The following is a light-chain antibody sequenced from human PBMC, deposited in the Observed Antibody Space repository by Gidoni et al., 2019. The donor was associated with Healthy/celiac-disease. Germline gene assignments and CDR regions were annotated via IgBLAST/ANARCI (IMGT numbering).Light chain of an antibody. J-gene: IGKJ4*01. CDR2: DAS. CDR3: QQRSNWPLT. CDR1: QSVSSY. Sequence: EIVLTQSPATLSLSPGERATLSCRASQSVSSYLAWYQQKPGQAPRLLIYDASNRATGIPARFSGSRSGTDFTLTISSLEPEDFAVYYCQQRSNWPLTFXGXTKVEIK. V-gene: IGKV3-11*01.